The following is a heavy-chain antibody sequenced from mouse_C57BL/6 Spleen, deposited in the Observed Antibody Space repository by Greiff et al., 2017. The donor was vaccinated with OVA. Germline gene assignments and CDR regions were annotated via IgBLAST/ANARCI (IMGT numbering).Heavy chain of an antibody. J-gene: IGHJ4*01. V-gene: IGHV1-55*01. D-gene: IGHD1-1*01. Sequence: QVQLQQPGAELVKPGASVKMSCKASGYTFTSCWITWVKQRPGQGLEWIGDIYPGSGSTNYNEKFKSKDTLTVDTSSSTAYMQLSSLTSEYSAVYYCARRLLLRPYYAMDYWGQGTSVTVSS. CDR1: GYTFTSCW. CDR2: IYPGSGST. CDR3: ARRLLLRPYYAMDY.